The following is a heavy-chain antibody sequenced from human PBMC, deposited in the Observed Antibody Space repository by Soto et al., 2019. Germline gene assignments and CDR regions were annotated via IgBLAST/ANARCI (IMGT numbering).Heavy chain of an antibody. CDR1: GGSISSGGYY. D-gene: IGHD1-7*01. CDR3: ARGSLELPGDY. CDR2: IYCSGST. V-gene: IGHV4-31*03. Sequence: SETLSLTCTFSGGSISSGGYYWSWIRQHPGKGLEWIGYIYCSGSTYYNPSLKSRVTISVDTSKNQFSLKLSSVTAADTAVYYCARGSLELPGDYWGQGTLVTVSS. J-gene: IGHJ4*02.